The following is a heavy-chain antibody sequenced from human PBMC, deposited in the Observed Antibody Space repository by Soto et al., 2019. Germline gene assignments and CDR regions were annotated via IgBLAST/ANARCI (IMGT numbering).Heavy chain of an antibody. CDR3: VRDSARIVVVPRVDGDNWFDP. Sequence: QVHLVESGGGVVKPAGSLRLSCAASGFTFSDYFMSWIRQAPGKGLEWVSFISGSGDNIKYADSVKGRFTISRDNAKKSLYLQMNSLRDEDTAVYYCVRDSARIVVVPRVDGDNWFDPWGQGTLVTVSS. CDR2: ISGSGDNI. V-gene: IGHV3-11*04. D-gene: IGHD2-2*01. CDR1: GFTFSDYF. J-gene: IGHJ5*02.